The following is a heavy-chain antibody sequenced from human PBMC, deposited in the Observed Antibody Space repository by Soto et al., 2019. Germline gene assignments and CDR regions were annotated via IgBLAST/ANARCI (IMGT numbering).Heavy chain of an antibody. V-gene: IGHV3-30*18. D-gene: IGHD3-3*01. CDR3: AKAEMEWLSSVDY. CDR1: GFTFSNYG. J-gene: IGHJ4*02. Sequence: GGSLRLSCAASGFTFSNYGMHWVRQAPGKGLEWVAVISYDGSNKYYADSVKGRFTISRDNSKNTLYLQMNSLRAEDTAVYYCAKAEMEWLSSVDYWGQGTLVTVSS. CDR2: ISYDGSNK.